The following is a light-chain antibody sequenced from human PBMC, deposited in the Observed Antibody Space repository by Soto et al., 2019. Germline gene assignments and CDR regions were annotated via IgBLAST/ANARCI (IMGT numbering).Light chain of an antibody. CDR2: DAS. CDR3: QQRGNWPPA. V-gene: IGKV3-11*01. J-gene: IGKJ1*01. Sequence: EIVLTQSPATLSLSPGERATLSCRASQSIRSYLAWYQQRPGQAPRLLIYDASNRATGIPARFSGSGSGTDFTLTISSLEPEDCAVYYCQQRGNWPPAFGQGTKVEIK. CDR1: QSIRSY.